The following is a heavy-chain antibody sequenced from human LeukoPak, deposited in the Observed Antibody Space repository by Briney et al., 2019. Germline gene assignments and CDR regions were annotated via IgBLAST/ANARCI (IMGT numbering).Heavy chain of an antibody. CDR2: ISSASTYT. CDR1: GFTFSNFY. D-gene: IGHD5-12*01. Sequence: KPGGSLRLSCAASGFTFSNFYMSWIRQAPGKGLEWVSFISSASTYTNFADSVKGRFTVSRDNAKNSLFLQMNSLRAEDTAVYYCARGEWLREFDYWGQGTLVTVSS. CDR3: ARGEWLREFDY. J-gene: IGHJ4*02. V-gene: IGHV3-11*06.